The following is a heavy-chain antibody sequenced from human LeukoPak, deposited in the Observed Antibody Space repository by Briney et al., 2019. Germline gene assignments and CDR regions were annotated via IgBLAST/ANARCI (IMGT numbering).Heavy chain of an antibody. D-gene: IGHD6-13*01. J-gene: IGHJ6*02. CDR1: GYRFTNYW. V-gene: IGHV5-51*01. CDR2: IYPTDSDT. Sequence: GESLRISCQASGYRFTNYWIGWVRQMPGKGLEWMGIIYPTDSDTRYSPSFQGQVTISADKSISTAYLQWSSLKASDTAMYYCARLAAAGNYYYYYGMDVWGQGTTVTVSS. CDR3: ARLAAAGNYYYYYGMDV.